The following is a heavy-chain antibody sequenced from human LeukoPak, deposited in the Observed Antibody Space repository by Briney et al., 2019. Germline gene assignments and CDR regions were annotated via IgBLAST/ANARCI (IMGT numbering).Heavy chain of an antibody. CDR2: ISYDGRNR. Sequence: GGSLRLSCVASGFTLSNYGMQWVRQAPGKGLEWVAVISYDGRNRYYADSVKGRFTISRDNSKNTLYLQLDSLRAEDTAIYYCARDGWELLVMGQYLQHWGQGTLVTVSS. J-gene: IGHJ1*01. CDR1: GFTLSNYG. V-gene: IGHV3-30*03. D-gene: IGHD1-26*01. CDR3: ARDGWELLVMGQYLQH.